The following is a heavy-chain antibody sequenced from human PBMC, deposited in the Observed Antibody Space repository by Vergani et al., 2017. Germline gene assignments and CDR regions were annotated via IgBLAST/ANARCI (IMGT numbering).Heavy chain of an antibody. V-gene: IGHV7-4-1*02. CDR3: ASGFTYGLDY. Sequence: QEQLVQSGSELKKPGASVKVACKASGNTFSSYAMNWVRQAPGQGLEWMGWIDTNTGNPAYAQGFTGRFVFSLDTSVSTTYLRISSLKAEDTAIYYCASGFTYGLDYWGQGTLVTVSS. J-gene: IGHJ4*02. D-gene: IGHD5-18*01. CDR2: IDTNTGNP. CDR1: GNTFSSYA.